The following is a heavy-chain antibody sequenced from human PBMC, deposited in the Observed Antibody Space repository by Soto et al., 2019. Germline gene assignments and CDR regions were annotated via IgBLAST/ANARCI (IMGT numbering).Heavy chain of an antibody. Sequence: QVQLAESGGGVVQPGRSLRLSCAASGFTFSTYAMHWVRQAPGKGLEWVAVISFEGSNKYYADSVKGRFTISRDNSKNTLYLQMYSLRAEDTAVYYCARSPWFGDLFNIHWGQGTLVTVSS. CDR1: GFTFSTYA. CDR2: ISFEGSNK. V-gene: IGHV3-30-3*01. J-gene: IGHJ4*02. CDR3: ARSPWFGDLFNIH. D-gene: IGHD3-10*01.